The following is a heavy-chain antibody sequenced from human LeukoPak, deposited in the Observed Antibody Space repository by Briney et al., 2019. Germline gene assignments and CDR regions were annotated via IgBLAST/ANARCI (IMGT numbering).Heavy chain of an antibody. Sequence: GASVKVSCKASGYTFTSYAMNWVRQAPGQGLEWMGWISTNTGNPTYAQGFTGRFVFSLDTSVSTAYLQISSLKAEDTAVYYCARDPDYYDSSGYPPKGDYWGQGTLVTVSS. J-gene: IGHJ4*02. CDR2: ISTNTGNP. CDR3: ARDPDYYDSSGYPPKGDY. CDR1: GYTFTSYA. V-gene: IGHV7-4-1*02. D-gene: IGHD3-22*01.